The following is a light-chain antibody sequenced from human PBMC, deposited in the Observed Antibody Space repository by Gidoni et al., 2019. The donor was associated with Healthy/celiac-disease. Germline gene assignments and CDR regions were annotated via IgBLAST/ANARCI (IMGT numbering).Light chain of an antibody. Sequence: DIQRTQSPSTLSASVGDRVTITCRASQSISSWLAWYQQKPGKAPKLLIYKASSLESGVPSRFSGSGSGTEFPLTISSLQPDDFATYYCQQYNGGFTFGPGTKVDIK. J-gene: IGKJ3*01. CDR1: QSISSW. CDR3: QQYNGGFT. CDR2: KAS. V-gene: IGKV1-5*03.